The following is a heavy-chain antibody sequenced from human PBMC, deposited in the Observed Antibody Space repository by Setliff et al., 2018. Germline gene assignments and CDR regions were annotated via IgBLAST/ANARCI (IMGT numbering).Heavy chain of an antibody. CDR1: GYTFTSYA. CDR3: ARESKVAQGHTAMVLAPRWAFDI. V-gene: IGHV7-4-1*02. D-gene: IGHD5-18*01. J-gene: IGHJ3*02. Sequence: ASVKVSCKASGYTFTSYAMNWVRQAPGQGLEWMGWINTNTGNPTYAQGFTGRSVFSLDTSVSTAYLQISSLKAEDTAVYYCARESKVAQGHTAMVLAPRWAFDIWGQGTMVTVSS. CDR2: INTNTGNP.